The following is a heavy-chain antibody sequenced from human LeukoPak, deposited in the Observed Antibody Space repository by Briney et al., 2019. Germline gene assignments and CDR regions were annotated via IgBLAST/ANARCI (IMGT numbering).Heavy chain of an antibody. CDR2: ISAYNGNT. V-gene: IGHV1-18*01. D-gene: IGHD3-22*01. Sequence: ASVKVSCKASGYTFTSYGISWVRQAPGQGLEWMGWISAYNGNTNYAQKLQGRVTMTTDTSTSTAYMELRRLRSDDTAVYYCARDAQPAYYYDSSGYYLCNWFDPWGQGTLVTVSS. J-gene: IGHJ5*02. CDR1: GYTFTSYG. CDR3: ARDAQPAYYYDSSGYYLCNWFDP.